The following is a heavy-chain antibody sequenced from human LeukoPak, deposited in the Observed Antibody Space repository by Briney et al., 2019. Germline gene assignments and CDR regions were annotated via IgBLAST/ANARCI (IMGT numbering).Heavy chain of an antibody. V-gene: IGHV4-34*01. CDR3: ARVPRGYYFDY. Sequence: KPSETLSLTCAVYGGSFSGYYWSWIRQPPGKGLEWIGEINHSGSTNYNPSLKSRVTISVDTSKNQFSLKLSSVTAADTAVYYCARVPRGYYFDYWGQGTLVTVSS. D-gene: IGHD1-26*01. CDR2: INHSGST. CDR1: GGSFSGYY. J-gene: IGHJ4*02.